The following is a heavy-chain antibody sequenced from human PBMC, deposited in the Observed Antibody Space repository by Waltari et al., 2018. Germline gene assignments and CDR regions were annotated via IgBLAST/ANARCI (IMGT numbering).Heavy chain of an antibody. CDR3: ARLSYDTGSYYFDF. V-gene: IGHV4-59*08. D-gene: IGHD3-22*01. J-gene: IGHJ4*02. CDR1: GGSFSNYY. Sequence: QVKLPESGPGLVKPSETLSLPCTVSGGSFSNYYWSWIRQPPGKGLEWIGYIYYTGSTNFNPSLRSRVTISVDTSKSQFSLKLSSVTAADTAVYYCARLSYDTGSYYFDFWGQGTLVTVSS. CDR2: IYYTGST.